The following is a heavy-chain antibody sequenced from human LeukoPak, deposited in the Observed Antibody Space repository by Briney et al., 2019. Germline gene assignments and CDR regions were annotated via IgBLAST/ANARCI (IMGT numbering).Heavy chain of an antibody. J-gene: IGHJ4*02. D-gene: IGHD3-22*01. CDR2: ISGDGGST. CDR3: AKEPYYDSSGYLDY. Sequence: GGSLRLSCAASGFTFDDYGMSWVRQAPGKGLEWVSLISGDGGSTYYADSVKGRFTISRDNSKNSLYLQMNSLRTEDTALYYCAKEPYYDSSGYLDYWGQGTLVTVSS. CDR1: GFTFDDYG. V-gene: IGHV3-43*02.